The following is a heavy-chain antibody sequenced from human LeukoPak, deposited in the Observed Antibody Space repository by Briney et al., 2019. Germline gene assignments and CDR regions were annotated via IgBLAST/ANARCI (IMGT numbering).Heavy chain of an antibody. J-gene: IGHJ4*02. CDR3: ARGRLIAY. CDR2: INHSGST. CDR1: GYSISSGYY. Sequence: SESLSLTCTVSGYSISSGYYWGWIRQPPGKGLEWIGEINHSGSTNYNPSLKSRVTISVDTSKNQFSLKLSSVTAADTAVYYCARGRLIAYWGQGTLVTVSS. D-gene: IGHD3-22*01. V-gene: IGHV4-38-2*02.